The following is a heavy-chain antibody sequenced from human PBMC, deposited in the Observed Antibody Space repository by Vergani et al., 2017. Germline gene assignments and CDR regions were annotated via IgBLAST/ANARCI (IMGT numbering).Heavy chain of an antibody. Sequence: EVQLVESGGGLVQPGGSLRLSCAASGFTFSSYWMHWVRQAPGKGLVWVSRIKSKTDGGTTDYAAPVKGRFTISRDDSKNTLYLQMNSLKTDDTAVYYCTSPWGGYGDRDAFDIWGQGTMVTVSS. CDR3: TSPWGGYGDRDAFDI. D-gene: IGHD4-17*01. J-gene: IGHJ3*02. CDR2: IKSKTDGGTT. V-gene: IGHV3-15*07. CDR1: GFTFSSYW.